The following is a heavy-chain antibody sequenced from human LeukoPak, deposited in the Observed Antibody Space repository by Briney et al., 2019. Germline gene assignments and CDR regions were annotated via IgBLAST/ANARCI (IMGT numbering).Heavy chain of an antibody. J-gene: IGHJ4*02. CDR1: GGSITSSSYY. D-gene: IGHD4-23*01. V-gene: IGHV4-39*07. CDR3: ARDPYGGNSFDY. Sequence: SETLSLTCTVSGGSITSSSYYWGWIRQPPGKGLEWIGSVYYSGNTYYNSSLKSRVTISVDTSKNQFSLKLSSVTAADTAVYYCARDPYGGNSFDYWGQGTLVTVSS. CDR2: VYYSGNT.